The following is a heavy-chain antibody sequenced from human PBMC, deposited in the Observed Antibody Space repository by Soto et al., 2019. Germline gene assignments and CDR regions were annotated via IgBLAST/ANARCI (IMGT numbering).Heavy chain of an antibody. V-gene: IGHV1-69*13. J-gene: IGHJ3*02. Sequence: ASVKVSCKASGCTFSSYAISWVRQAPGQGLEWMGGSIPIFGTANYAQKFQGRVTITADESTSTAYMEMSSLRSEDTAVYYCARDKELQWEPSDAFDIWGQGTMVTVSS. D-gene: IGHD1-26*01. CDR1: GCTFSSYA. CDR2: SIPIFGTA. CDR3: ARDKELQWEPSDAFDI.